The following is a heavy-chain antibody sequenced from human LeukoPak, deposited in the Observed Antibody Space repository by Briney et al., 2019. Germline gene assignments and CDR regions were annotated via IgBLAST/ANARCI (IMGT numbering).Heavy chain of an antibody. V-gene: IGHV3-74*01. D-gene: IGHD5-18*01. CDR3: ARDAVDTANAV. Sequence: GGSLRLSCAASGFTFTTYWMHWVRQAPGKGLVWVSHINSDGSITSYADSVKGRFTISRDNAKNALYLQMNSLRAEDTAVYYCARDAVDTANAVWGQGTTVTVSS. J-gene: IGHJ6*02. CDR2: INSDGSIT. CDR1: GFTFTTYW.